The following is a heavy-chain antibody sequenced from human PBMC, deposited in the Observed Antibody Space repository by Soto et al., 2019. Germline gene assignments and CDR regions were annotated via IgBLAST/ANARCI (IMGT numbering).Heavy chain of an antibody. Sequence: GASVKVSCKASGYTFTNYGVSWVRQAPGQGLEWMGWIGGYKGNTNYAQKLQGRVTMTTDTSTSTAYMELRSLRSDDTAVYYCARDPLTLLHYYYYGMDVWGQGTTVTVSS. CDR3: ARDPLTLLHYYYYGMDV. CDR2: IGGYKGNT. CDR1: GYTFTNYG. J-gene: IGHJ6*02. V-gene: IGHV1-18*01. D-gene: IGHD2-15*01.